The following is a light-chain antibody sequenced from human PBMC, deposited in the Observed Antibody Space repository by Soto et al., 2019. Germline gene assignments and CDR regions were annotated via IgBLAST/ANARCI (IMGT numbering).Light chain of an antibody. CDR3: QQYNDSFRYT. J-gene: IGKJ2*01. V-gene: IGKV1-5*03. Sequence: DIQMTQSPSTLSASVGDRVTITCRASQSISTWLAWYQQKPGTAPKLLIYAASTLETGVPSRFSGSRSGTEFTLPVSSLQPDDFATYYCQQYNDSFRYTFGQGTKLEIK. CDR1: QSISTW. CDR2: AAS.